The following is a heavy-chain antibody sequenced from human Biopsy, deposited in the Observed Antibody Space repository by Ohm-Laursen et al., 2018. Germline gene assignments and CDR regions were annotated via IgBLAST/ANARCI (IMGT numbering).Heavy chain of an antibody. CDR3: TRDVKRYCPGSSCYTGYFGMDV. CDR2: VYYSGTT. CDR1: GGSVSDSFHF. V-gene: IGHV4-61*01. J-gene: IGHJ6*02. Sequence: SETLSLTWTVSGGSVSDSFHFWSWIRQPPGTGLEWIGNVYYSGTTNYNPSLKSRVTVSIDTSKNQFSLKLSSVTAADTAVYFCTRDVKRYCPGSSCYTGYFGMDVWGQGTTVTVSS. D-gene: IGHD2-8*02.